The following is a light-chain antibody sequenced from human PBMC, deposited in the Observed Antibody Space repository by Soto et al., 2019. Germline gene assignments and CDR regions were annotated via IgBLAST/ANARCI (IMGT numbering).Light chain of an antibody. CDR2: GAS. Sequence: EIVLTQSPGTLSLSPGERATLSCRASQSVSSSYLAWYQQKPGQAPRLLIYGASSRPTGIPDRFSGSGSGTDFTLTISRLEPEDFAVYHCLQYGSSPRTFCSGTKLDIK. V-gene: IGKV3-20*01. CDR3: LQYGSSPRT. CDR1: QSVSSSY. J-gene: IGKJ3*01.